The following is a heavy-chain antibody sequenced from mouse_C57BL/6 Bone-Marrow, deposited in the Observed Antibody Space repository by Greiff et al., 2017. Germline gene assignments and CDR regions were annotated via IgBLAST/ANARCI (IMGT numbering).Heavy chain of an antibody. CDR3: ARGAAQATHAMDY. J-gene: IGHJ4*01. D-gene: IGHD3-2*02. CDR2: IDPSDSYT. V-gene: IGHV1-69*01. Sequence: QVQLQQSGAELVMPGASVKLSCKASGYTFTSYWMHWVKQRPGQGLEWIGEIDPSDSYTNYNQKFKGKSTLPVEKFSSTAYMQLSSLTSEDSAVYYCARGAAQATHAMDYWGQGTSVTVSS. CDR1: GYTFTSYW.